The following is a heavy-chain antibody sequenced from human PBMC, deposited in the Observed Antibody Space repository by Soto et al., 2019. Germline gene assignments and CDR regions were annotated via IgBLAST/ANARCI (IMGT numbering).Heavy chain of an antibody. V-gene: IGHV1-8*01. CDR2: MNPNSGNT. CDR3: ARCQGLVGWGGYYYGMDV. D-gene: IGHD2-15*01. J-gene: IGHJ6*02. Sequence: ASVKVSCKASGYTFTSYDINWVRQATGQGLEWMGWMNPNSGNTGYAQKFQGRVTMTRNTSISTAYMELSSLRSEDTAVYYCARCQGLVGWGGYYYGMDVWGQGTTVTVPS. CDR1: GYTFTSYD.